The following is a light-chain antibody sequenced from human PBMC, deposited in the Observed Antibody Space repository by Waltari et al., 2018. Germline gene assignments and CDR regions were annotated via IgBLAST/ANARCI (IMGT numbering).Light chain of an antibody. CDR2: DAS. CDR1: QGISSA. Sequence: AIQLTQSPSFLAASVGDRVTITCRASQGISSAVAWYKQKPGKVPNLLIYDASRLERGVPSRFSGSTSGTDFQITISSLQHEDFATYYSQHLTAFGPGTKVDI. J-gene: IGKJ3*01. V-gene: IGKV1-13*02. CDR3: QHLTA.